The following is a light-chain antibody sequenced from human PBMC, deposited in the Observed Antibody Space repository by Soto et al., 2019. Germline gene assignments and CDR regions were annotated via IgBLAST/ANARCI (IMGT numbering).Light chain of an antibody. J-gene: IGKJ2*01. V-gene: IGKV2-30*01. CDR1: QSLVYSDGNTY. Sequence: DVVMTQSPLSLPVTLGQPASISCRSSQSLVYSDGNTYLNWFQQRPGQSPRRLIYKVSNRDSGVPDRFSGSVSCSDFTLKISRVEADDVGVYYYMEGTHWPPMYTFGQGTKVEIK. CDR3: MEGTHWPPMYT. CDR2: KVS.